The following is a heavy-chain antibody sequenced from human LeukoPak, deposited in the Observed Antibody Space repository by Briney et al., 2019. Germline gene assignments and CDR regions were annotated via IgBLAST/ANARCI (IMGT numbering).Heavy chain of an antibody. CDR1: GSSISDYF. CDR2: IYFSGST. J-gene: IGHJ6*02. D-gene: IGHD1-14*01. V-gene: IGHV4-59*01. Sequence: SETLSLTCSVSGSSISDYFWSWIRQPPGKGLEWIGYIYFSGSTNYNPSLRSRVTMSVDTSKNQFSLKLSSVTAADTAVYYCARYHRPYYYYFGMDVWGQGTTVTVS. CDR3: ARYHRPYYYYFGMDV.